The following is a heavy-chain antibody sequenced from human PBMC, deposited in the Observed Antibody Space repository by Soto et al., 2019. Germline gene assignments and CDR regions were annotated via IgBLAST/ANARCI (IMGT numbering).Heavy chain of an antibody. D-gene: IGHD6-19*01. CDR1: GFTFSSYW. V-gene: IGHV3-74*01. CDR2: IYSDGTTT. CDR3: ARGARGCYGMDV. J-gene: IGHJ6*02. Sequence: EVQLVESGGGLVQPGGSLRLSCAASGFTFSSYWMHWVRQTPGKGLVWVSRIYSDGTTTIYADSVKGRFTISRDNAKNTLYLQMNSLRAEDTAVFYCARGARGCYGMDVWGQGTTVTVSS.